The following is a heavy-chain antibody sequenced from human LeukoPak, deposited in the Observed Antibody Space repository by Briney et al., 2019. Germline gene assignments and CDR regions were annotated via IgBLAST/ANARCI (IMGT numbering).Heavy chain of an antibody. J-gene: IGHJ4*02. D-gene: IGHD3-9*01. CDR1: GGSISSGGYY. CDR2: IYTSGST. CDR3: ARARYYDILTGYFDY. Sequence: SETLSLTCTVSGGSISSGGYYWSWIRQPTGKGLEWIGRIYTSGSTNYDPSLKSRVTMSVDTSKNQFSLKLSSVTAADTAVYYCARARYYDILTGYFDYWGQGTLVTVSS. V-gene: IGHV4-61*02.